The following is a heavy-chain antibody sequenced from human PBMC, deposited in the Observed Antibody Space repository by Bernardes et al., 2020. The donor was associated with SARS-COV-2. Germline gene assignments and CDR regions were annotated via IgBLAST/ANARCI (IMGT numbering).Heavy chain of an antibody. V-gene: IGHV4-59*01. Sequence: SETLYLTCTVSGCSISSYYWSWIRQPPGKGLEWIGYINYSGSTNYNPSLKSRVTISVDTSKNQFSLKLSSVTAADTAVYYCPREGGDYDFWSGEGYYYYMDVWGKGTTVTVSS. J-gene: IGHJ6*03. CDR2: INYSGST. D-gene: IGHD3-3*01. CDR3: PREGGDYDFWSGEGYYYYMDV. CDR1: GCSISSYY.